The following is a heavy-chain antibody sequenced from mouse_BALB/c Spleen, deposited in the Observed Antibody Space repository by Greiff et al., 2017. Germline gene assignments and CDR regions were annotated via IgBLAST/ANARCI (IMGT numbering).Heavy chain of an antibody. CDR3: DREYYDMEY. CDR1: GFSLTSYG. V-gene: IGHV2-9*02. Sequence: VKVVESGPGLVAPSQSLSITCTVSGFSLTSYGVHWVRQPPGKGLEWLGVIWAGGSTNYNSALMSRLSISKDNSKSQVFLKMNSLQTDDTAMYYCDREYYDMEYGGQGTSVTVSS. CDR2: IWAGGST. J-gene: IGHJ4*01.